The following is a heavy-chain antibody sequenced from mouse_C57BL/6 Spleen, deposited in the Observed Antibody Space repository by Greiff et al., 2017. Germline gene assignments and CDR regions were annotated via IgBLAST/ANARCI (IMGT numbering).Heavy chain of an antibody. J-gene: IGHJ2*01. Sequence: QVQLQQPGAELVMPGASVKLSCKASGYTFTSYWMHWVKPRPGQGLEWIGEIDPSDSYTNYNQKFKGKSTLTVDKSSSTAYMQLSSLTSEDSAVYYCARRDRLLDYWGQGPTLTVSS. CDR2: IDPSDSYT. CDR3: ARRDRLLDY. V-gene: IGHV1-69*01. CDR1: GYTFTSYW. D-gene: IGHD3-3*01.